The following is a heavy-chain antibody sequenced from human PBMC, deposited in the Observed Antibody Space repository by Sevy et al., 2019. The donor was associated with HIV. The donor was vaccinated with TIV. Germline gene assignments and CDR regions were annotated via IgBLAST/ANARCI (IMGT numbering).Heavy chain of an antibody. CDR1: GFTFSNFA. CDR3: ANGLRSDSSDYYYSDDYYHGMDV. V-gene: IGHV3-30-3*01. J-gene: IGHJ6*02. Sequence: GGSLRLSCAASGFTFSNFAMHWVRQAPGKGLEWVAVISYDGSNKYYADSVKGRFTISRDNSKNTLYLQMNSLIPEDTDVYYCANGLRSDSSDYYYSDDYYHGMDVWGQGTTVTVSS. D-gene: IGHD3-22*01. CDR2: ISYDGSNK.